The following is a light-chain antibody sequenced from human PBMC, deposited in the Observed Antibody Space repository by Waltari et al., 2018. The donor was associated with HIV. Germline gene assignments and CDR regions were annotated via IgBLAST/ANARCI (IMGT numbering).Light chain of an antibody. CDR2: EVS. V-gene: IGLV2-14*01. J-gene: IGLJ1*01. CDR1: SSAVGAYNY. CDR3: SSYTSSSPYV. Sequence: QSALTQPASVSGSPGQSITISCPGTSSAVGAYNYVSWYQQHPGKAPKLMIYEVSNRPSGVSNRFSGSKSGNTASLTISGLQAEDEADYYCSSYTSSSPYVFGTGTKVTVL.